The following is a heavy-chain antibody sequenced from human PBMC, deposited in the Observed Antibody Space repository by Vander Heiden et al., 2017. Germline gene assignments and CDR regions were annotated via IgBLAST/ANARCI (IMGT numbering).Heavy chain of an antibody. CDR2: ISGGSSKI. CDR3: ARAERDGYNYFDY. CDR1: GFAFRPYS. J-gene: IGHJ4*02. V-gene: IGHV3-48*01. D-gene: IGHD5-12*01. Sequence: EVQLVESGGGFVQPGGSLRLSCAASGFAFRPYSMNWVRLAPGKGLEWISYISGGSSKIYYADAVKGRFIISRDNAENSLYLQMNSLRAEDTAVYYCARAERDGYNYFDYWGQGTLVTVSS.